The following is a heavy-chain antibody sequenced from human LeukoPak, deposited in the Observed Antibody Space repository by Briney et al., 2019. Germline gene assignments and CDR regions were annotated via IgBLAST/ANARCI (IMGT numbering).Heavy chain of an antibody. CDR1: GFTFSSYG. V-gene: IGHV3-33*06. Sequence: PGGSLRLSCAASGFTFSSYGMQWVRQAPGKGLEWVAVIWYDGSNKYYADSVKGRFTISRDNSKNTLYLQMNSLRAEDTAVYYCAKSRRDGYNKDAFDIWGQGTMVTVSS. D-gene: IGHD5-24*01. CDR2: IWYDGSNK. J-gene: IGHJ3*02. CDR3: AKSRRDGYNKDAFDI.